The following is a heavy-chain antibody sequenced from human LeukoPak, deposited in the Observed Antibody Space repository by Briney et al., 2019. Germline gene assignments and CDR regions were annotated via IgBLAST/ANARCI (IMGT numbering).Heavy chain of an antibody. V-gene: IGHV3-48*03. J-gene: IGHJ6*03. D-gene: IGHD6-13*01. Sequence: SGGSLRLSCTASGFTFSSYEMIWVRQAPGKGLEWLSYISDSGNTIYYADSVKGRFTISRGNSKNTLYLQMNSLRAEDTAVYYCARAKRDAVIAAAAYHYYYYYMDVWGKGTTVTVSS. CDR1: GFTFSSYE. CDR2: ISDSGNTI. CDR3: ARAKRDAVIAAAAYHYYYYYMDV.